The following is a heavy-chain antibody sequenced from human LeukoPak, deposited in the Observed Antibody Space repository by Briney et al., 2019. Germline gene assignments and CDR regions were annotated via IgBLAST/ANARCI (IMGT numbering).Heavy chain of an antibody. CDR2: IYPGDSDT. CDR3: ASAGYCSGGSCYSMPNH. Sequence: GESLKISCKGSGYSFTSYWIGWVRQMPGKGLEWMGTIYPGDSDTRYSPSFQGQVTISADKSISTAYLQWSSLKASDTAMYYCASAGYCSGGSCYSMPNHWGQGTLVTVSS. J-gene: IGHJ1*01. D-gene: IGHD2-15*01. V-gene: IGHV5-51*01. CDR1: GYSFTSYW.